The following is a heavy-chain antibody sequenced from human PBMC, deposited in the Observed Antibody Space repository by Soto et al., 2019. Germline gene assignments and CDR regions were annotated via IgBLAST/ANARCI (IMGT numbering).Heavy chain of an antibody. D-gene: IGHD1-1*01. CDR3: VRDGTKTLRDWFDP. V-gene: IGHV4-4*07. CDR2: IYATGTT. CDR1: GASISGFS. Sequence: NHSETLSLTCTVSGASISGFSWSWIRKSAGKGLEWIGRIYATGTTDYNPSLKSRVMMSVDTSKKQFSLKLRSVTAADTAVYYCVRDGTKTLRDWFDPWGQGISVTVSS. J-gene: IGHJ5*02.